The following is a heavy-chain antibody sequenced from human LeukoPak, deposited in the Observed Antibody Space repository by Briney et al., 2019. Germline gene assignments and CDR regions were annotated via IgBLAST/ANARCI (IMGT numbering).Heavy chain of an antibody. D-gene: IGHD3-22*01. Sequence: SGTLSLTCTVSGGSISSGGYYWSWIRQHPGKGLEWIGYIYYSGSTNYNPSLKSRVTISVDTSKNQFSLKLSSVTAADTAVYYCAAYYYDSSGYYPEYFQHWGQGTLVTVSS. CDR3: AAYYYDSSGYYPEYFQH. CDR2: IYYSGST. CDR1: GGSISSGGYY. V-gene: IGHV4-61*08. J-gene: IGHJ1*01.